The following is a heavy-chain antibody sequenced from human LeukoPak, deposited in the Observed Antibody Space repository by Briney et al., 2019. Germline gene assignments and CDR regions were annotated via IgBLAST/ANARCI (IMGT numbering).Heavy chain of an antibody. Sequence: SEAPSLTPVEHVGSSTGSISSCVRPRPGEGLEWGGEIKLSGSTNYNPSLKSRVTISVDTSKNQFSLKLSSVTAADTAVYYCARGGAAAGTRLERWFDPWGQGTLVTVSS. CDR3: ARGGAAAGTRLERWFDP. D-gene: IGHD6-13*01. CDR1: VGSSTGSI. V-gene: IGHV4-34*01. CDR2: IKLSGST. J-gene: IGHJ5*02.